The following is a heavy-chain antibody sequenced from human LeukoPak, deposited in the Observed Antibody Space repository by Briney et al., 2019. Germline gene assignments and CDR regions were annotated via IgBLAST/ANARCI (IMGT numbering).Heavy chain of an antibody. V-gene: IGHV3-15*01. D-gene: IGHD3-16*01. CDR1: GFTFSNAW. J-gene: IGHJ4*02. Sequence: GGSLRLSCAASGFTFSNAWMSWVRQAPGKGLEWVGRIKSKTDGGTRDYAAPVKGRFVISRYDSKNTLYLQMNSLKTEDTAVYYCTTDYVWGSYEVYWGQGTLVTVSS. CDR3: TTDYVWGSYEVY. CDR2: IKSKTDGGTR.